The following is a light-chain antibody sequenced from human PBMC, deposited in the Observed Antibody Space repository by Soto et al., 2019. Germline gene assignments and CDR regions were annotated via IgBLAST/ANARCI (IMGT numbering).Light chain of an antibody. CDR2: GAS. CDR3: QQYAGSPRT. V-gene: IGKV3-20*01. CDR1: QSISSSY. J-gene: IGKJ1*01. Sequence: EIVLTQSPGTLSLSPGKRATLSCRASQSISSSYLTWYQQKPGQPPRLLIYGASSRATGIPDRFTGSGSGTDFTLTINRVEPEDFAVYFCQQYAGSPRTFGQGTKVDIK.